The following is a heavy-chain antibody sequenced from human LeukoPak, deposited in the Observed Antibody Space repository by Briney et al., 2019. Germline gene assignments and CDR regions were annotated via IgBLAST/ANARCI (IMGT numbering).Heavy chain of an antibody. CDR2: ISWNSGSI. Sequence: PGGSLRLSCAASGSTFDDYAMHWVRQAPGKGLEWVSGISWNSGSIGYADSVKGRFTISRDNAKNSLYLQMNSLRAEDMALYYCAKVAAMEQWLLPPPTYDAFDIWGQGTMVTVSS. V-gene: IGHV3-9*03. CDR1: GSTFDDYA. CDR3: AKVAAMEQWLLPPPTYDAFDI. J-gene: IGHJ3*02. D-gene: IGHD6-19*01.